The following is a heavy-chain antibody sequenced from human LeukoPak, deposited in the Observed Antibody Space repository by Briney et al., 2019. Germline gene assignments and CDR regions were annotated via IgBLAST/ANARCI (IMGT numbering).Heavy chain of an antibody. CDR3: ARGGGEIWNDNY. CDR2: ISSSSSYI. J-gene: IGHJ4*02. D-gene: IGHD1-1*01. V-gene: IGHV3-21*01. Sequence: PGGSLRLSCAASGFTFSSYSMSWVRQAPGKGLEWVSSISSSSSYIYYADSVKGRFTISRDNAKNSLYLQMNSLRAEDTAVYYWARGGGEIWNDNYWGQGTLVTVSS. CDR1: GFTFSSYS.